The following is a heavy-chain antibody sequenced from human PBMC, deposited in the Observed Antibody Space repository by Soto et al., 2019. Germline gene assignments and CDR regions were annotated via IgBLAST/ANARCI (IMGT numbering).Heavy chain of an antibody. D-gene: IGHD3-3*01. CDR3: ARHLFLEWLLDNFDY. CDR2: IYYSGST. V-gene: IGHV4-39*01. Sequence: SETLSLTCTFSGCSISSSSYYWGWIRQPPGKGLEWIGSIYYSGSTYYNPSLKSRVTISVDTSKNQFSLKLSSVTAADTAVYYCARHLFLEWLLDNFDYWGQGTLVTVSS. CDR1: GCSISSSSYY. J-gene: IGHJ4*02.